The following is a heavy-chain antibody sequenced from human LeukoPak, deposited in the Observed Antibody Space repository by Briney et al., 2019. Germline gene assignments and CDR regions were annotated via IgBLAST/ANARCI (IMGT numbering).Heavy chain of an antibody. CDR3: ARVAHHAPDY. J-gene: IGHJ4*02. D-gene: IGHD1-14*01. Sequence: SQTLSLTCAVSGGSISSGGYSWSWIRQPPRKGLEWIGYIYHSGSTYYNPSLKSRVTISIDRSKNQFSLKLSSVTAADTAVYYCARVAHHAPDYWGQGTLVTVSS. CDR1: GGSISSGGYS. CDR2: IYHSGST. V-gene: IGHV4-30-2*01.